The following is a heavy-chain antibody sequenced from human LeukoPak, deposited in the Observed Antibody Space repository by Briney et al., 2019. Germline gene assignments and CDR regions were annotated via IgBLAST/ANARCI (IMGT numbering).Heavy chain of an antibody. CDR2: ISSSGSTI. V-gene: IGHV3-48*03. Sequence: GGSLRLSCAASGFTFSSYEMNWVRQAPGKGLEWVSYISSSGSTIYYADSVKGRFTISRDSSKNTMYLQVNSLRVEDTAMYYRGRDVGPWGQGTLVTVSS. CDR1: GFTFSSYE. J-gene: IGHJ5*02. CDR3: GRDVGP.